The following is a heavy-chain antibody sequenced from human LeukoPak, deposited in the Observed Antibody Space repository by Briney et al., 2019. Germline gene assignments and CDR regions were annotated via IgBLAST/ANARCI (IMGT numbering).Heavy chain of an antibody. CDR1: GGTLSSYT. CDR3: ARDSRDKAAAGTSDGHYGMDV. CDR2: IIPIFGIA. V-gene: IGHV1-69*10. D-gene: IGHD6-13*01. Sequence: SVKVSCKASGGTLSSYTISWVRQAPGQGLEWMGPIIPIFGIANYAQKFQGRVTITADKSTSTAYMELSSLRSEDTAVYYCARDSRDKAAAGTSDGHYGMDVWGQGTTVTVSS. J-gene: IGHJ6*02.